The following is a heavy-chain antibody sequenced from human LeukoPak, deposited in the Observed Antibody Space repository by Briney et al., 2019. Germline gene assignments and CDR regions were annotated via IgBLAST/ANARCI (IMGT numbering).Heavy chain of an antibody. CDR3: RVAAANYYHYYGMDV. CDR1: GFTFSSYA. CDR2: ISSNGGAT. D-gene: IGHD6-13*01. V-gene: IGHV3-64D*06. Sequence: GGSLRLSCSASGFTFSSYAVHWVRQAPGKGLEYVSAISSNGGATYYADSLKGRFTISRDNSKSTLYLQMSSLRVEDTAVYYCRVAAANYYHYYGMDVWGKGTTVTVS. J-gene: IGHJ6*04.